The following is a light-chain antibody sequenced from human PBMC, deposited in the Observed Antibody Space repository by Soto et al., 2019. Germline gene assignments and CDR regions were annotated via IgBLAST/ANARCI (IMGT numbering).Light chain of an antibody. CDR3: QQHSHWPPWT. Sequence: EIVLTQSPGTLSLSPGERATLSCRASQSVTGSYLAWYQQKPGQAPRLLMHGASTRTTGIPERFSGSGSGTDFTLTISSLEPEDFAVYYCQQHSHWPPWTFGQGTKVDIK. V-gene: IGKV3D-20*02. CDR1: QSVTGSY. CDR2: GAS. J-gene: IGKJ1*01.